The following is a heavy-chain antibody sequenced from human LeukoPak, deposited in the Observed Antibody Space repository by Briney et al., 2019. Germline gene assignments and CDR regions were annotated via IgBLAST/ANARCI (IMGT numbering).Heavy chain of an antibody. CDR1: GGSISSYY. CDR3: ANTYYYGSGSYLGN. J-gene: IGHJ4*02. Sequence: SETLSLTCTVSGGSISSYYWSWIRQPPGKGLEWIGYIYYSGSTNYNPSLKSRVTISVDTSKNQFSLKLSSVTAADTAVYYCANTYYYGSGSYLGNWGQGTLVTISS. D-gene: IGHD3-10*01. CDR2: IYYSGST. V-gene: IGHV4-59*01.